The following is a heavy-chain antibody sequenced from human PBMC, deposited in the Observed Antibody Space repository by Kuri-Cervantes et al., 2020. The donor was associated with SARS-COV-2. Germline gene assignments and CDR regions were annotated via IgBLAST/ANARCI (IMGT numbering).Heavy chain of an antibody. D-gene: IGHD4-23*01. CDR2: IRGSGIIT. V-gene: IGHV3-23*01. J-gene: IGHJ4*02. Sequence: GGSLRLSCAASGFTFSSYAMHWVRQSPGKGLEWVSSIRGSGIITYYADSVRGRFSISRDNSKNTMYLHINSLRAEDTAVYYCASGGLTVATLFADWGQGTLVTVSS. CDR1: GFTFSSYA. CDR3: ASGGLTVATLFAD.